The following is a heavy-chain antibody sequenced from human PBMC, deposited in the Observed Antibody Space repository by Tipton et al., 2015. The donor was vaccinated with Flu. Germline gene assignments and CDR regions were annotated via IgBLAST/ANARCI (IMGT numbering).Heavy chain of an antibody. CDR3: ARCGMVGTRVVMYDY. D-gene: IGHD1-26*01. CDR2: ISTSGHKT. Sequence: GSLRLSCAASGFTFPTYCMNWLRQAPGKGLEWVSTISTSGHKTYYTDSVKGRFIITRDNSKNTISLQMNSLRAEDTALYYCARCGMVGTRVVMYDYWGPGTLVTVSS. V-gene: IGHV3-23*01. CDR1: GFTFPTYC. J-gene: IGHJ4*02.